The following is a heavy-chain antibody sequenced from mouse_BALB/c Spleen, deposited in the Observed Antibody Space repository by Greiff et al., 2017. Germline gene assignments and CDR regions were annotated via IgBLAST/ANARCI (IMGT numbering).Heavy chain of an antibody. Sequence: EVKLMESVGGLVQPGGSRKLSCAASGFTFSSFGMHWVRQAPEMGLEWVAYISSGRSTIYYAVTVKGRFTISRDNPKNTLFLQMTSLRTEDTAMYYCARSAVYYYGSSYEDYFDNWGQGTTLTVSS. V-gene: IGHV5-17*02. CDR3: ARSAVYYYGSSYEDYFDN. CDR2: ISSGRSTI. CDR1: GFTFSSFG. J-gene: IGHJ2*01. D-gene: IGHD1-1*01.